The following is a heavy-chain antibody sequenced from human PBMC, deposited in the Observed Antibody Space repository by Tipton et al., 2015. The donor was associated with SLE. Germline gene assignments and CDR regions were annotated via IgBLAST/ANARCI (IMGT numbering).Heavy chain of an antibody. CDR3: AKLGLGVVIDY. Sequence: SGFAFSSYAMSWVLQAPVKGLEWVSFIYSVGTTTYYADSVKGRFTISRDNSKNTLYLQMNSLRDEDTAVYYCAKLGLGVVIDYWGQGTLVTVSS. J-gene: IGHJ4*02. CDR1: GFAFSSYA. CDR2: IYSVGTTT. V-gene: IGHV3-23*03. D-gene: IGHD3-3*01.